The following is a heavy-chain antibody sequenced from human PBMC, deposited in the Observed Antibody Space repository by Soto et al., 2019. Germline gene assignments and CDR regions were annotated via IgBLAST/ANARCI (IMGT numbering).Heavy chain of an antibody. J-gene: IGHJ4*02. CDR1: RITLSVYY. V-gene: IGHV3-21*01. D-gene: IGHD1-1*01. CDR2: MNSSSTYI. CDR3: ARQLHFADFSLGY. Sequence: PGGSLRPSCTASRITLSVYYIDWVRQAPGKGLEWVTTMNSSSTYIYYAESVKGRFAVSRDNTTNTLYMQMNSLRAEEAAVYYCARQLHFADFSLGYWGQGTRVTVSS.